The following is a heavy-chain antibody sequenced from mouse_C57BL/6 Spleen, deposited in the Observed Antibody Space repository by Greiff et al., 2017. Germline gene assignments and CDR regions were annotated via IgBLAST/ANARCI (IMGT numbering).Heavy chain of an antibody. CDR3: TSSHLLWAYFDY. V-gene: IGHV1-26*01. CDR2: INPNNGGT. CDR1: GYTFTDYY. D-gene: IGHD2-1*01. J-gene: IGHJ2*01. Sequence: EVKLQQSGPELVKPGASVKISCKASGYTFTDYYMNWVKQSHGKSLEWIGDINPNNGGTSYNQKFKGKATLTADKSSSTAYMELSSLTSEDSAVYFGTSSHLLWAYFDYGGQGTTLTVSS.